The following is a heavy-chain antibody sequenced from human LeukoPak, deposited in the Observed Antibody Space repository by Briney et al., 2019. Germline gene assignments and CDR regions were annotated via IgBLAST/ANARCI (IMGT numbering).Heavy chain of an antibody. D-gene: IGHD3-22*01. CDR1: GVTFSNAW. V-gene: IGHV3-15*01. J-gene: IGHJ4*02. Sequence: GGSLRLSCAASGVTFSNAWMSWVRQAPGKGLEWVGRIKSKTDGGTTDYAAPVKGRFTISRDDSKNTLYLQMNSLKTEDTAVYYCSGDSSGSGDFDYWGRGTLVTVSS. CDR2: IKSKTDGGTT. CDR3: SGDSSGSGDFDY.